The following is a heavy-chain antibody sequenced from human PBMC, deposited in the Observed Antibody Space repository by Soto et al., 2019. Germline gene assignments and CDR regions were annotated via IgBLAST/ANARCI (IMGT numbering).Heavy chain of an antibody. J-gene: IGHJ4*02. V-gene: IGHV2-5*02. Sequence: QITLKESGPTRVRPTQTLALTCTFSGFSLTTSGVGVGWIRKTPGKALEWLAVIYWDDDKRYSPSLKSRLTITQDTSKNQVVLTIADMDPVDTATYFCAHRGYMYGNWDHGYFDYWGQGTLVTVSS. CDR3: AHRGYMYGNWDHGYFDY. D-gene: IGHD5-18*01. CDR1: GFSLTTSGVG. CDR2: IYWDDDK.